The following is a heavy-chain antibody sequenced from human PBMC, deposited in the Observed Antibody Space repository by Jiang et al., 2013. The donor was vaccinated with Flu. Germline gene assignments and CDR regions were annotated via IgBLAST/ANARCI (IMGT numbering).Heavy chain of an antibody. CDR1: GGSISSSSYY. D-gene: IGHD3-22*01. J-gene: IGHJ3*02. V-gene: IGHV4-39*01. Sequence: ALLKPSETLSLTCTVSGGSISSSSYYWGWIRQPPGKGLEWIGSIYYSGSTYYNPSLKSRVTISVDTSKNQFSLKLSSVTAADTAVYYCATSPSMIVVVGGAFDIWGQGTMVTVSS. CDR2: IYYSGST. CDR3: ATSPSMIVVVGGAFDI.